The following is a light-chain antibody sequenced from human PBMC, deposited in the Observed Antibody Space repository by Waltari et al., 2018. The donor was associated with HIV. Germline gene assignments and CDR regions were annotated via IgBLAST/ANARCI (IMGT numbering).Light chain of an antibody. Sequence: QSALTQPASVSGSPGQSITISCTGTSSDVGGYNYVSWHQQHPGKAPKLMIYDVSNRPSGVSNRFSGSNSGNTASLTISGLQAEDEADYYCSSYTSNITRVFGGGTKLTVL. CDR1: SSDVGGYNY. CDR2: DVS. J-gene: IGLJ3*02. V-gene: IGLV2-14*03. CDR3: SSYTSNITRV.